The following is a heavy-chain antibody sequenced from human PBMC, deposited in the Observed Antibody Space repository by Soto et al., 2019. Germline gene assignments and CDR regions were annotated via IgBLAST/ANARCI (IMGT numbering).Heavy chain of an antibody. CDR1: GYTFTSYA. D-gene: IGHD6-13*01. Sequence: GASVKVSCKASGYTFTSYAMHWVRQAPGQRLEWMGWISAGNGNTKYSQKFQGRVTITRDTSASTAYMELSSLRSEDTAVYYCAREEGGYSSSWYETFDYWGQGTLVTVSS. CDR2: ISAGNGNT. J-gene: IGHJ4*02. V-gene: IGHV1-3*01. CDR3: AREEGGYSSSWYETFDY.